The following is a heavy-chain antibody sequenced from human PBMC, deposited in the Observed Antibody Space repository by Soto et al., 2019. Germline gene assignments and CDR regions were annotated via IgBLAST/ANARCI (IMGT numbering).Heavy chain of an antibody. D-gene: IGHD3-9*01. J-gene: IGHJ4*02. CDR3: ARGDINYDY. Sequence: ASVKVSCKASGYTFTSYYIHWVRQAPGQGLEWMGIISPSGGSPSYAQKFQGRVTMTRDTSTSTIYMELSSLRSEDTAVYYCARGDINYDYWGQGTLVTVSS. CDR2: ISPSGGSP. CDR1: GYTFTSYY. V-gene: IGHV1-46*03.